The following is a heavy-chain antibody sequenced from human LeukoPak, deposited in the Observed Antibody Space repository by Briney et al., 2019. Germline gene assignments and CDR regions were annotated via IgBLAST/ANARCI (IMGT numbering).Heavy chain of an antibody. CDR2: ISGSGGST. J-gene: IGHJ4*02. V-gene: IGHV3-23*01. CDR1: GFTFSSYA. CDR3: AKMKGITMVRGTFDY. Sequence: PGGSLRLSCAASGFTFSSYAMSWVRQAPGKGLEWVSAISGSGGSTYYADSVKGRFTISRDNSKNTLYLQMNSLRAEDTALYYCAKMKGITMVRGTFDYWGQGTLVTVSS. D-gene: IGHD3-10*01.